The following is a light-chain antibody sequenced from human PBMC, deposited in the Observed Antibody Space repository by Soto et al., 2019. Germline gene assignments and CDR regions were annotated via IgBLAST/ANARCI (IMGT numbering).Light chain of an antibody. J-gene: IGKJ4*01. CDR2: CAS. CDR3: HHYDSSPLT. V-gene: IGKV3-20*01. Sequence: EIVLTQSPGTLSLSPGERATLSCRASQSVSSSYLAWYQQKPGQAPRLLIYCASSRAPGIPDRFNGSGSGTDFTLTISRLEPEDFAVYYCHHYDSSPLTFGGGTKVEIK. CDR1: QSVSSSY.